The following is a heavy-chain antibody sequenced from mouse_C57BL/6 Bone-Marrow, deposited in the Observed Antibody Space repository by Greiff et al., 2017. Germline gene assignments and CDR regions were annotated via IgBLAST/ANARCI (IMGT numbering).Heavy chain of an antibody. CDR3: ARDASITTVTYFDY. D-gene: IGHD1-1*01. J-gene: IGHJ2*01. CDR2: ISDGGSYT. Sequence: EVMLVESGGGLVKPGGSLKLSCAASGFTFSSYAMSWVRQTPEKRLEWVATISDGGSYTYYPDNVKGRFTISRDNAKNNLYLQMSHLKSEDTAMYYCARDASITTVTYFDYWGQGTTLTVSS. V-gene: IGHV5-4*01. CDR1: GFTFSSYA.